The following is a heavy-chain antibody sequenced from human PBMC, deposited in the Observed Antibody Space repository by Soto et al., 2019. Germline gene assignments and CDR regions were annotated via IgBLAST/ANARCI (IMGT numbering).Heavy chain of an antibody. J-gene: IGHJ4*02. CDR3: AKLNTWSYNVES. CDR1: AGSIINRSSY. V-gene: IGHV4-39*01. CDR2: IYHSGST. D-gene: IGHD1-26*01. Sequence: PSETLSLTCTVSAGSIINRSSYLGWILQPPGKGLTWIGTIYHSGSTHYNPSLKIRVTIAVDTSKNQFSLKLNHVTAADTAIYHCAKLNTWSYNVESWGQGAMVTFSS.